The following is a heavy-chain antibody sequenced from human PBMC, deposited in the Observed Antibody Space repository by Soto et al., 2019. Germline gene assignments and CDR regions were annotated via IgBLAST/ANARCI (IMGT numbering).Heavy chain of an antibody. CDR3: ARAAPRTRYYGMDV. Sequence: ASVKVSCKASGYTFTGYYMHWVRQAPGQGLEWMGWINPNSGGTNYAQKFQGWVTMTRDTSISTAYMELSRLRSDDTAVYYCARAAPRTRYYGMDVWGQGTTVTVSS. D-gene: IGHD2-8*01. J-gene: IGHJ6*02. V-gene: IGHV1-2*04. CDR1: GYTFTGYY. CDR2: INPNSGGT.